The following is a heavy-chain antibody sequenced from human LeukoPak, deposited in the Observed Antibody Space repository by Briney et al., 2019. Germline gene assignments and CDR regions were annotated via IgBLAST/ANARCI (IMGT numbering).Heavy chain of an antibody. CDR2: ISGYNGNT. Sequence: ASVKVSCKASGGTFSSYAISWVRQAPGQGLEWVGWISGYNGNTKNAQKVQGRVTMTTDTSTSTAYMELRSLRSDDTAVYYCARESSGAPGTREFDYWGQGTLVTVSS. CDR1: GGTFSSYA. D-gene: IGHD6-13*01. CDR3: ARESSGAPGTREFDY. J-gene: IGHJ4*02. V-gene: IGHV1-18*01.